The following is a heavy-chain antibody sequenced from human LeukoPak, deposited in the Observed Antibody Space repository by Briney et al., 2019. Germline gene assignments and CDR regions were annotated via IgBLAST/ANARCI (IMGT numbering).Heavy chain of an antibody. CDR2: ISAYNGNT. J-gene: IGHJ4*02. D-gene: IGHD3-22*01. Sequence: GASVKVSCKASGYTFTSYGISWVRQAPGQGLEWMGWISAYNGNTNYAQKLQGRVTMTTDTSTSTAYMELRSLRSDDTAVYYCARAPGVDDSSGYYYDLGDYWGQGTLVTVSS. V-gene: IGHV1-18*04. CDR3: ARAPGVDDSSGYYYDLGDY. CDR1: GYTFTSYG.